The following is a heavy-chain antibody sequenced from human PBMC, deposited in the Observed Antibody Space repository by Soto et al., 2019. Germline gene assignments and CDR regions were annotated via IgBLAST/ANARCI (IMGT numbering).Heavy chain of an antibody. CDR2: ISAYNGNT. CDR3: ARDQVQPRRGEHYYGMDV. V-gene: IGHV1-18*04. CDR1: GYTFTSYG. Sequence: QVQLVQSGAEVKKPGASVKVSCKASGYTFTSYGISWVRQAPGQGLEWMGCISAYNGNTNYAQKLQGRVTMTTDTSTSTAYMELRSLRSDDTALYYCARDQVQPRRGEHYYGMDVWGQGTTVTVSS. D-gene: IGHD1-1*01. J-gene: IGHJ6*02.